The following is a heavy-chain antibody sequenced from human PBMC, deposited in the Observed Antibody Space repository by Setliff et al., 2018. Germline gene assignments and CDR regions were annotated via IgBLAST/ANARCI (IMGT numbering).Heavy chain of an antibody. CDR1: DYILTSYG. D-gene: IGHD6-25*01. CDR3: ARAGLAAAGRKGVFDH. CDR2: INPGGGST. V-gene: IGHV1-46*01. Sequence: GASVKVSCKTSDYILTSYGLSWVRQAPGQVLDWMGTINPGGGSTSYAERFQDRITMTRDTSTSTVYMELNSLTSDDTAVYYCARAGLAAAGRKGVFDHWGQGTLVTVSS. J-gene: IGHJ4*02.